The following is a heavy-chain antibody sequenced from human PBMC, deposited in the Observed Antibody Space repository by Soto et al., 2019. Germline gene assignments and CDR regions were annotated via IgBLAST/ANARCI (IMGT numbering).Heavy chain of an antibody. CDR3: AXEYCSSTSCYTLAGMDV. V-gene: IGHV4-4*02. D-gene: IGHD2-2*02. J-gene: IGHJ6*02. CDR1: NYFISSGYY. CDR2: IYHSGST. Sequence: PSETLSLTCGVSNYFISSGYYWSWVRQPPGKGLEWIGEIYHSGSTNYNPSLKSRVTISVDKSKSQFSLKLSSVTAADTAVYYCAXEYCSSTSCYTLAGMDVWGQGTTVTVSS.